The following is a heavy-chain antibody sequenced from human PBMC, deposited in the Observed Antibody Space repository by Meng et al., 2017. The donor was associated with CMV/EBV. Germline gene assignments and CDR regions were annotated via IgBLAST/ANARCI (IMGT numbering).Heavy chain of an antibody. CDR1: GGDFSGYY. D-gene: IGHD2-21*01. CDR2: INHSGST. V-gene: IGHV4-34*01. CDR3: ARSVVVIATRRGYFDL. Sequence: YGGDFSGYYWSWIRQPPGKGLEWTGEINHSGSTNYNPSLKSRVTISVDTSKNQFSLKLSSVTAADTAVYYCARSVVVIATRRGYFDLWGRGTLVTVSS. J-gene: IGHJ2*01.